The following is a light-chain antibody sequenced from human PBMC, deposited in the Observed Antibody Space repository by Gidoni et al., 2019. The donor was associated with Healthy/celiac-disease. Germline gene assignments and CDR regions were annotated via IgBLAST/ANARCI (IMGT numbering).Light chain of an antibody. CDR2: DVS. CDR1: SSDVCGYNY. Sequence: QSALTQPASVSGSPGQASTIACTGTSSDVCGYNYVSWYQQHPGKAPNLMIYDVSNRPSGVSTRFSGSKSGNTASLTISGLQAEDEADYYCSSYTSSSTLVFGGGTKLTVL. CDR3: SSYTSSSTLV. V-gene: IGLV2-14*01. J-gene: IGLJ2*01.